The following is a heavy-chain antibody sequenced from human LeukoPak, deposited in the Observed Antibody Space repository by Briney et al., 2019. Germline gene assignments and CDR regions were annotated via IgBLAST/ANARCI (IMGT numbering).Heavy chain of an antibody. CDR2: ISYDGSNK. Sequence: PGGSLRLSCAASGFTFSSYAMHWVRQAPGKGLEWVAVISYDGSNKYYADSVKGRFIISRDNSKNTLYLQMNSLRAEDTAVYYCARDLHRIVVVVELDYWGQGTLVTVSS. V-gene: IGHV3-30*04. J-gene: IGHJ4*02. CDR1: GFTFSSYA. D-gene: IGHD2-15*01. CDR3: ARDLHRIVVVVELDY.